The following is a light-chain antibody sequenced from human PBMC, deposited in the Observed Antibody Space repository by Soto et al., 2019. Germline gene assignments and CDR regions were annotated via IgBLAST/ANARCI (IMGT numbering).Light chain of an antibody. V-gene: IGLV2-14*01. CDR1: SSDVGGYNH. CDR3: SSYTSSSTWV. CDR2: EVS. Sequence: QSALTQPASVSGSPGQSITISCTGTSSDVGGYNHVSWYQQHPGKAPELMIYEVSNRPSGVSNRFSGSKSGNTASLTISGLQAEDEADYYCSSYTSSSTWVFGGGTKLTVL. J-gene: IGLJ3*02.